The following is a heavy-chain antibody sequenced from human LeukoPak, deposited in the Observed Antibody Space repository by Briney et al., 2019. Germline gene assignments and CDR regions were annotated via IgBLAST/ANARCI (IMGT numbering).Heavy chain of an antibody. CDR3: ARDRGKLRYLDL. J-gene: IGHJ4*02. D-gene: IGHD3-9*01. CDR2: VSDDGNSR. V-gene: IGHV3-23*01. Sequence: GGSLRLSCAASGFSFSSCAMSWVRQAPGKGPQWVSGVSDDGNSRYYADSVRGRFTISRDNSKNTLFLQVSSLRVEDTAVYYCARDRGKLRYLDLWGQGTLLTVSS. CDR1: GFSFSSCA.